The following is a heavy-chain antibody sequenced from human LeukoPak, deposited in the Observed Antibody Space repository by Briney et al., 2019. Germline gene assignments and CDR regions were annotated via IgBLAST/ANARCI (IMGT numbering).Heavy chain of an antibody. CDR2: IYYSGSP. CDR1: GGSISSYY. CDR3: ARLTSSWYQDWYFDL. Sequence: SETLSLTCTVSGGSISSYYWGWIRQPPGKGLEWIGSIYYSGSPNYNPSLKSRVTMSVDTSKNQFSLKLSSVTAADTAVYYCARLTSSWYQDWYFDLWGRGTLVTVSS. D-gene: IGHD6-13*01. J-gene: IGHJ2*01. V-gene: IGHV4-59*12.